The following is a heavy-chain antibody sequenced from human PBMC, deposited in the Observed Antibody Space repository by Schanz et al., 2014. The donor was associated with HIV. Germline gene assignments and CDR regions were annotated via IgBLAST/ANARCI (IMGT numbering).Heavy chain of an antibody. Sequence: QVQLQQWGAGLLKPSETLSLTCAVYGSFGGTWWNWLRQPPGKGLEWIGDINHNGDPRYNASLKSRVTISLDSPKRQSSLKLKSVTAADTAVYYCARSYGSGNLFDYWGQGTLVTVSS. CDR3: ARSYGSGNLFDY. J-gene: IGHJ4*02. V-gene: IGHV4-34*02. CDR2: INHNGDP. CDR1: GSFGGTW. D-gene: IGHD3-10*01.